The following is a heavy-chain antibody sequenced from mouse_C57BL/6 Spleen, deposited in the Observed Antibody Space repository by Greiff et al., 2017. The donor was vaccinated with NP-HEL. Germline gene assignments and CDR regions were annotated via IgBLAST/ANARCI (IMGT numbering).Heavy chain of an antibody. CDR3: ARRDGYYVGY. V-gene: IGHV5-17*01. CDR2: ISSGSSTI. Sequence: EVMLVESGGGLVKPGGSLKLSCAASGFTFSDYGMHWVRQAPEKGLEWVAYISSGSSTIYYADTVKGRFTISRDNAKNTLFLQMTSLRSEDTAMYYCARRDGYYVGYWGQGTTLTVSS. CDR1: GFTFSDYG. J-gene: IGHJ2*01. D-gene: IGHD2-3*01.